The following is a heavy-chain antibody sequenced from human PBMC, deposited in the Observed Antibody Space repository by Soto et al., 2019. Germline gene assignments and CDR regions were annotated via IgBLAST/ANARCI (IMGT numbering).Heavy chain of an antibody. V-gene: IGHV3-30*18. CDR3: AKDRKGYSSSWYGSSGYYYYYGMDV. D-gene: IGHD6-13*01. Sequence: PGGSLRLSCAASGFTFSSYGMHWVRQAPGKGLEWVAVISYDGSNKYYADSVKGRFTISRDNSKNTLCLQMNSLRAEDTAVYYCAKDRKGYSSSWYGSSGYYYYYGMDVWGQGTTVTVS. CDR1: GFTFSSYG. CDR2: ISYDGSNK. J-gene: IGHJ6*02.